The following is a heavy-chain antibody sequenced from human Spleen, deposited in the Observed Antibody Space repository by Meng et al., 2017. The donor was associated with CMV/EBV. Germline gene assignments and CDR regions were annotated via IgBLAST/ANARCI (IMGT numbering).Heavy chain of an antibody. V-gene: IGHV1-18*01. CDR2: ISGYNGNT. CDR3: ARFGAYTGSYGY. Sequence: TASGYKFSNYDISWLRQAPGQGPEWMGRISGYNGNTIYAQKFQGRVTMTTDTSTSTVYMELGSLRSDDTAVYYCARFGAYTGSYGYWGQGTLVTVSS. J-gene: IGHJ4*02. D-gene: IGHD1-26*01. CDR1: GYKFSNYD.